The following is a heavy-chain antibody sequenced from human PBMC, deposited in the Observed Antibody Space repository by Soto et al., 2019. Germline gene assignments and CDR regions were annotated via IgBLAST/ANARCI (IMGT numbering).Heavy chain of an antibody. Sequence: VQLVESGGGLVQPGGSLRLSCAASGFTFSTYWMPWVRQAPGKGLEWVASIKEDGGAQFYVDVVKGRFTISRDNAKNSLCLQRNSLRAEDTAVFYCATEGSRGACSGGSCRRNDYWGQGAVVTVSS. V-gene: IGHV3-7*01. CDR3: ATEGSRGACSGGSCRRNDY. CDR2: IKEDGGAQ. D-gene: IGHD3-10*01. CDR1: GFTFSTYW. J-gene: IGHJ4*02.